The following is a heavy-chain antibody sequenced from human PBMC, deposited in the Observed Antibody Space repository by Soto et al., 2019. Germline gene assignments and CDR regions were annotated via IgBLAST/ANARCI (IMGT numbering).Heavy chain of an antibody. Sequence: PGGSLGLSCAASGFSFSTYEMAWVRQAPGKGLEWVSYISGSGSKIYYADSVKGRFTVSRDNARNSVYLQMNSLRAEDTAVYYCASSRLRPGSPRSYSFHIWGRGTMVTVSS. J-gene: IGHJ3*02. CDR2: ISGSGSKI. CDR1: GFSFSTYE. D-gene: IGHD3-16*01. CDR3: ASSRLRPGSPRSYSFHI. V-gene: IGHV3-48*03.